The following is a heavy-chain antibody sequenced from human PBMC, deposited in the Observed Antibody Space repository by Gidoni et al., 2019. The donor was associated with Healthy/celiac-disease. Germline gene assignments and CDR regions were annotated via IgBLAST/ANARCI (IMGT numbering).Heavy chain of an antibody. CDR1: GFPFSSYA. D-gene: IGHD4-4*01. J-gene: IGHJ5*02. CDR3: AKDLTYQDYSNYGSGWFDP. V-gene: IGHV3-23*01. Sequence: EVQLLESGGGLVQPGGSLRLSCAASGFPFSSYAISWVRQAPGKGLEWVSAISGSGGSTYYADSVKGRFTISRDNSKNTLYLQMNSLRAEDTAVYYCAKDLTYQDYSNYGSGWFDPWGQGTLVTVSS. CDR2: ISGSGGST.